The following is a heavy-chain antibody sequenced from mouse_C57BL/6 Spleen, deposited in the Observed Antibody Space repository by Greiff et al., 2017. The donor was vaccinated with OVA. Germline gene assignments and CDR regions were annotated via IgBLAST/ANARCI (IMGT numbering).Heavy chain of an antibody. CDR2: INPNNGGT. V-gene: IGHV1-22*01. Sequence: VQLKESGPELVKPGASVKMSCKASGYTFTDYNMHWVKQSHGKSLEWIGYINPNNGGTSYNQKFKGKATLTVNKSSSTAYMELRSLTSEDSAVYYCARVLYYDYGWFAYWGQGTLVTVSA. CDR3: ARVLYYDYGWFAY. D-gene: IGHD2-4*01. J-gene: IGHJ3*01. CDR1: GYTFTDYN.